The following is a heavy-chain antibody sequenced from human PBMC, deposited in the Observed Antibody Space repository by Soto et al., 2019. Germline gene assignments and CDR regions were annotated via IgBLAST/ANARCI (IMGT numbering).Heavy chain of an antibody. D-gene: IGHD2-2*01. V-gene: IGHV1-18*04. J-gene: IGHJ5*01. CDR2: VSGNNGAS. CDR3: VRDQKYFRVNGNWFDS. CDR1: GYTSADFC. Sequence: ASVKVSCKASGYTSADFCISWVLQAPGQGLEWMGWVSGNNGASNPAPKVQGRITMTLDTSTGVSYMALRSLRSDDTAIYYCVRDQKYFRVNGNWFDSWGQGTLVTVSS.